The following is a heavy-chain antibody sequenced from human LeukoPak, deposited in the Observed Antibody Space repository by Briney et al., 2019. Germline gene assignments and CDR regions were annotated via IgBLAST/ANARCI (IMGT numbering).Heavy chain of an antibody. CDR3: ARDLGTRKSIAFAD. CDR2: ISSNNGYI. D-gene: IGHD6-6*01. J-gene: IGHJ4*02. Sequence: GGSLRLSCAASGFTFRTCAMSWVRQAPGKGPEWVASISSNNGYIYYADSVKGRFTISRDNGENSLHLQMNSLRAEDAAVYYCARDLGTRKSIAFADWGQGTLVTVSS. V-gene: IGHV3-21*01. CDR1: GFTFRTCA.